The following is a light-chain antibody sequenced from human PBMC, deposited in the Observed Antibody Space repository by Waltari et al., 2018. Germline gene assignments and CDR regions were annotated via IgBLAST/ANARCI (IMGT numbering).Light chain of an antibody. V-gene: IGLV2-14*03. CDR1: GSAAGASES. CDR3: SSQTLDGLVP. CDR2: DVT. Sequence: QSALTQPASVSGSPGQSITISCSGVGSAAGASESVSWHQHHPGKAPQVIIYDVTNRPSGISDRFSASKSANTASLTISRLQPEDEADYYCSSQTLDGLVPFGGGTRLTVL. J-gene: IGLJ3*02.